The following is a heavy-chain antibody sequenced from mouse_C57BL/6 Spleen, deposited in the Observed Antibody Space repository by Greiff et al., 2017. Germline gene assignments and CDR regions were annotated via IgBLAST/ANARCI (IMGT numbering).Heavy chain of an antibody. Sequence: QVQLQQSGPELVKPGASVKISCKASGYAFSSSWMNWVKQRPGKGLEWIGRIYPGDGDTNYNGKFKGKATLTADKSSSTAYMQLISLTSEDSAVYFCARDTTVVTTYYFDYWGQGTTLTVSS. CDR3: ARDTTVVTTYYFDY. J-gene: IGHJ2*01. V-gene: IGHV1-82*01. CDR1: GYAFSSSW. D-gene: IGHD1-1*01. CDR2: IYPGDGDT.